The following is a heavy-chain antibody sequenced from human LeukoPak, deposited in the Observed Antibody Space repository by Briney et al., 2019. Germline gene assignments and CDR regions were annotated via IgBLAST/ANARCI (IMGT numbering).Heavy chain of an antibody. CDR2: IKTDGSST. CDR1: GFXFSRHW. D-gene: IGHD1-26*01. CDR3: ARGGSPPEALGDAFDI. J-gene: IGHJ3*02. V-gene: IGHV3-74*01. Sequence: GGSLRLSCAASGFXFSRHWIHWVRQGPGKGLVWVSRIKTDGSSTNYADYADSVKGRFTISRDDAKNTLYLQMNSLRGEDTAVYYCARGGSPPEALGDAFDIWGQGTLVTVSS.